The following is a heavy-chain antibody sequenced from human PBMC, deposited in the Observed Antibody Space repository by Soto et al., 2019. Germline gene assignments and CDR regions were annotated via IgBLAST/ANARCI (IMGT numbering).Heavy chain of an antibody. D-gene: IGHD2-2*01. Sequence: GVALKISCTGFGYAFTSYWIAWVRQMPGKGLEWMGIIYPGDSDTRYSPSFQGQVTISVDKSISTAYLPRGTLKASDTAMYYCARGYCTTTICDPWFDPWGQGTLVIVSS. CDR1: GYAFTSYW. V-gene: IGHV5-51*01. J-gene: IGHJ5*02. CDR3: ARGYCTTTICDPWFDP. CDR2: IYPGDSDT.